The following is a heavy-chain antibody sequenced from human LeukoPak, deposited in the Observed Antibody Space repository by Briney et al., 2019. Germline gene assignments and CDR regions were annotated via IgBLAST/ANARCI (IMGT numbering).Heavy chain of an antibody. CDR3: ARRGRSYGYEGYNWFDP. CDR2: ISRSSRTI. V-gene: IGHV3-48*01. CDR1: GFTFGTYS. Sequence: PGGSLRLSCAASGFTFGTYSMNWVRQAPGKGLEWLSFISRSSRTIYYADSVKGRFTISRDNAKNSLYLQMNSLRAEDTAVYYCARRGRSYGYEGYNWFDPWGQGTLVTVSS. J-gene: IGHJ5*02. D-gene: IGHD5-18*01.